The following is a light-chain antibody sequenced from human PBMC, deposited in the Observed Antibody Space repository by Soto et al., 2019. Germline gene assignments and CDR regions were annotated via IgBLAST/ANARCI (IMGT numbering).Light chain of an antibody. Sequence: QSVLTQPPSVSASPGQKVTISCSGSSSDIGRNYVSWYQHLPGTAPTLLIYENNKRPSGIPDRLSGSKSGSSATLGITGLPTGDEADYYCGTWDSSLTTYVFGPGTKVTV. CDR3: GTWDSSLTTYV. CDR1: SSDIGRNY. CDR2: ENN. V-gene: IGLV1-51*02. J-gene: IGLJ1*01.